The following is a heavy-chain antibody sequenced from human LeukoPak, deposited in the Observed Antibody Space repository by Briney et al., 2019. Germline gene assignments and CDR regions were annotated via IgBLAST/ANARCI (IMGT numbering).Heavy chain of an antibody. D-gene: IGHD3-9*01. V-gene: IGHV3-9*01. CDR3: AKAYYDILTGYHDAFDI. CDR1: GFTFSSHG. Sequence: GGSLRLSCAASGFTFSSHGMDWVRQAPGKGLEWISGISWNSGSIGYADSVKGRFTISRDNAKNSLYLQMNSLRAEDTALYYCAKAYYDILTGYHDAFDIWGQGTMVTVSS. J-gene: IGHJ3*02. CDR2: ISWNSGSI.